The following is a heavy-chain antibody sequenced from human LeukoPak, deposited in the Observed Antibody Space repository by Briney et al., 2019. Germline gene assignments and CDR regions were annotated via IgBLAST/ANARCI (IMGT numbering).Heavy chain of an antibody. CDR2: INPSGGSA. CDR3: AREGVAATGLDY. CDR1: GYTFSIYN. J-gene: IGHJ4*01. D-gene: IGHD6-13*01. V-gene: IGHV1-46*01. Sequence: ASVKVSCKASGYTFSIYNMHWGRQAPGQGREWMGIINPSGGSASDAQKFQGRLTMTSDTSTSTLYMELSSLRSEHPAVYYCAREGVAATGLDYWGHGTLVTVSS.